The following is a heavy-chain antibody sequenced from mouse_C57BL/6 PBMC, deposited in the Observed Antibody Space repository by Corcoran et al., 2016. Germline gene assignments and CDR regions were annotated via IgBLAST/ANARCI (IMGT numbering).Heavy chain of an antibody. CDR1: GYTFTDYY. CDR3: ANYYGNYYAMDY. Sequence: EVQLQQSGPELVKPGASVKISCKASGYTFTDYYMNWVKQSHGKSLEWIGDINPNNGGTSYNQKFKGKATLTVDKSSSTAYMELRSLTSEDSAVYYCANYYGNYYAMDYWGQGTSVTVSS. V-gene: IGHV1-26*01. CDR2: INPNNGGT. J-gene: IGHJ4*01. D-gene: IGHD1-1*01.